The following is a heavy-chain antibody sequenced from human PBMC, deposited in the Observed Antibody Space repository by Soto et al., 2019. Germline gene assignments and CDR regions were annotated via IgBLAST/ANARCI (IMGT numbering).Heavy chain of an antibody. Sequence: GGSLRLSCAASGFTFSTYSMNWVRQAPGKGLEWVSYISSSSSTIFYTDSVKGRFTISRDNSKNMVFLHMNSLRPEDTAVYHCANDTYFRNRSGYYVFDYGGPGTQVTVSS. J-gene: IGHJ4*02. D-gene: IGHD3-22*01. V-gene: IGHV3-48*04. CDR2: ISSSSSTI. CDR1: GFTFSTYS. CDR3: ANDTYFRNRSGYYVFDY.